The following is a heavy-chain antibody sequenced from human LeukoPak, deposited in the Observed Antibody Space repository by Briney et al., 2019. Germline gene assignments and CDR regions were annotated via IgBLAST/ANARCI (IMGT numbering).Heavy chain of an antibody. Sequence: PGRSLRLSCAASGFTFDDYAMHWVRQAPGKGLEWVSGISWDSGSIGYADSVKSRFTISRDNAKNSLYLQMNSLRAEDTALYYCAKGDLPGIAAAGNYWGQGTLVTVSS. V-gene: IGHV3-9*01. D-gene: IGHD6-13*01. J-gene: IGHJ4*02. CDR1: GFTFDDYA. CDR2: ISWDSGSI. CDR3: AKGDLPGIAAAGNY.